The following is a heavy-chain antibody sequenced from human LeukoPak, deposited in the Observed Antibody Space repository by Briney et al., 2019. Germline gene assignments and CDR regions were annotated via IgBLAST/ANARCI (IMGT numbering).Heavy chain of an antibody. J-gene: IGHJ4*02. CDR1: VGSFSGYY. D-gene: IGHD4-23*01. V-gene: IGHV4-34*01. Sequence: SETLSLTCAVYVGSFSGYYWSWIPQPPGKGLEWIGEINHSGSTNYNPSLKSRVTISVDTSKNQLSLKLSSVNAADTAVYYCARKHDYGGNPDYWGQGTLVTVSS. CDR2: INHSGST. CDR3: ARKHDYGGNPDY.